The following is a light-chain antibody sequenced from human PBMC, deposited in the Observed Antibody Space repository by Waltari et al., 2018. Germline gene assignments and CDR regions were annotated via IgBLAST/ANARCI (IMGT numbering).Light chain of an antibody. Sequence: DIVMTQTPLSSPVTLGQPASISCSSSQSRVHSDGNTYLRWLQQRPGQPPRLLIYKISKRFSGVPDIFRGSGAGTDFTLKISRVEAEDVGVYYCMQATQFPRTFGQGTKLEIK. J-gene: IGKJ2*01. CDR1: QSRVHSDGNTY. V-gene: IGKV2-24*01. CDR3: MQATQFPRT. CDR2: KIS.